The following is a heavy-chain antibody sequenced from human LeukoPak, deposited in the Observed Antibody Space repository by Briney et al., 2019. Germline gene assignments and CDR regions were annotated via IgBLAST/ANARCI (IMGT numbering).Heavy chain of an antibody. CDR1: GGSVSNTRHY. V-gene: IGHV4-39*01. Sequence: SGTLSLTCSVSGGSVSNTRHYWGWIRQPPGKGLKWIGNINYIGSSAYNPSLRSRVTVSVDTSKNQFSLKMRSVTAADTAVYYCARLTKGRYFDYIFDYWGQGSLVTVSS. CDR3: ARLTKGRYFDYIFDY. CDR2: INYIGSS. D-gene: IGHD3-9*01. J-gene: IGHJ4*02.